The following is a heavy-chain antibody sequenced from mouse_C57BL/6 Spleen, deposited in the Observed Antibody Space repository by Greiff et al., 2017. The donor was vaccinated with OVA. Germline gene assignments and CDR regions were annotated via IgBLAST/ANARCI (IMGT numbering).Heavy chain of an antibody. J-gene: IGHJ2*01. D-gene: IGHD1-1*01. CDR1: GYAFSSSW. CDR2: IYPGDGDT. CDR3: ARSHYYGSSYFDY. V-gene: IGHV1-82*01. Sequence: VQLQQSGPELVKPGASVKISCKASGYAFSSSWMNWVKQRPGKGLEWIGRIYPGDGDTNYNGKIKGKATLTADKSSSTAYMQLSSLTSEDSAVYFCARSHYYGSSYFDYWGQGTTLTVSS.